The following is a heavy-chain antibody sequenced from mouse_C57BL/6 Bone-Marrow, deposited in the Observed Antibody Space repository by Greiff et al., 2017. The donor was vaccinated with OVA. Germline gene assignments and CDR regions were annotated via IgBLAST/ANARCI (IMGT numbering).Heavy chain of an antibody. J-gene: IGHJ1*03. Sequence: VQLQQSGAELVKPGASVKLSCKASGYTFTEYTIHWVKQRSGQGLEWIGWFYPGSGSIKYNEKFKDKATLTADKSSSTVYMELSRLTSEDSAVYFCARHEDESRWLLRGWYFDVWGTGTTVTVSS. V-gene: IGHV1-62-2*01. CDR1: GYTFTEYT. D-gene: IGHD2-3*01. CDR3: ARHEDESRWLLRGWYFDV. CDR2: FYPGSGSI.